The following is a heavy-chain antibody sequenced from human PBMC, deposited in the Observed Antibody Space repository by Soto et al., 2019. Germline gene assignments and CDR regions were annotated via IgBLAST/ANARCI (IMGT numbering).Heavy chain of an antibody. CDR2: FDPEDGET. Sequence: ASVKVSCKVSGYTLTELSMHWVLQAPGKGLEWMGGFDPEDGETIYAQKFQGRVTMTEDTSTDTAYMELSSLRSEDTAVYYCATHPLFPTGAPYLRFLEWYLLAPYYYYGMDVWGQGTTVTVSS. D-gene: IGHD3-3*01. V-gene: IGHV1-24*01. CDR1: GYTLTELS. J-gene: IGHJ6*02. CDR3: ATHPLFPTGAPYLRFLEWYLLAPYYYYGMDV.